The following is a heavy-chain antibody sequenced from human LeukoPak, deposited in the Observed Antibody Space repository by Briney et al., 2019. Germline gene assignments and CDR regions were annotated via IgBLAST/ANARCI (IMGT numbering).Heavy chain of an antibody. CDR1: GFIFSDYS. CDR3: ARDGYNRKLDY. CDR2: ISLTRTT. J-gene: IGHJ4*02. Sequence: GGSLRLSCAASGFIFSDYSMTWVRQAPGKGLEWISYISLTRTTYYADSVKGRFTISRDNAKNSLYLQVNSLRAEDTALYYCARDGYNRKLDYWGQGTLVTVSS. V-gene: IGHV3-48*01. D-gene: IGHD5-24*01.